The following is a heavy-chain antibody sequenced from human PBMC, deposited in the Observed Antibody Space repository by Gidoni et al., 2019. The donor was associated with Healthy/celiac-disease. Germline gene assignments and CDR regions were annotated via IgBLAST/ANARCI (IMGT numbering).Heavy chain of an antibody. CDR1: LFTFSSHY. D-gene: IGHD5-12*01. J-gene: IGHJ6*02. V-gene: IGHV3-72*01. CDR3: ARVTVEMATIWAEGMDV. Sequence: EVQLVDSGGGLVQPGGSLRLSFSASLFTFSSHYMYWVRQAPGKGLEWVGRTRNKANSYTTEYAESVKGRFTISRDDSKNALYMQMKSLKTEDTAVYYCARVTVEMATIWAEGMDVWGQGTTVTVSS. CDR2: TRNKANSYTT.